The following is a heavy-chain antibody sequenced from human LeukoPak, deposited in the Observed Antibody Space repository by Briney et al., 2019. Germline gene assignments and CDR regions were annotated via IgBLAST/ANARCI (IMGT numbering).Heavy chain of an antibody. Sequence: SETLSLTCTVSGVSISSSNSYWGWIRQPPGKGLEWIGSIYYSGNTYYNASLKSQVSISIDTSKNRFSLKLSSVTAADTAVYYCARGRPVLRYFDWLPGAFDIWGQGTMVTVSS. D-gene: IGHD3-9*01. V-gene: IGHV4-39*01. CDR2: IYYSGNT. CDR1: GVSISSSNSY. CDR3: ARGRPVLRYFDWLPGAFDI. J-gene: IGHJ3*02.